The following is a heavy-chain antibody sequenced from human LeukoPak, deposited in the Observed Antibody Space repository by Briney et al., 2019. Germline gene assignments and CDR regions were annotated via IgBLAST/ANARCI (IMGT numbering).Heavy chain of an antibody. J-gene: IGHJ4*02. CDR1: GFTFDDYA. D-gene: IGHD6-19*01. Sequence: PGGSLRLSCAASGFTFDDYAMHWVRQAPGKGLVWVSRINSDGTSTTYADSVKGRFTISRDNAKNMLYLQMNSLRAEDTAMYYCLMYTNGWNWGQGALVTVSS. CDR2: INSDGTST. CDR3: LMYTNGWN. V-gene: IGHV3-74*01.